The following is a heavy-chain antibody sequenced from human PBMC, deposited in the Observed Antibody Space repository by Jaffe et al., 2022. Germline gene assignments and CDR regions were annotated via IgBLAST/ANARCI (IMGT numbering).Heavy chain of an antibody. Sequence: QVQLQESGPGLVKPSETLSLTCTVSGGSISSYYWSWIRQPPGKGLEWIGYIYYSGSTNYNPSLKSRVTISVDTSKNQFSLKLSSVTAADTAVYYCARDQDYGDYGYFDYWGQGTLVTVSS. V-gene: IGHV4-59*01. CDR1: GGSISSYY. CDR3: ARDQDYGDYGYFDY. CDR2: IYYSGST. J-gene: IGHJ4*02. D-gene: IGHD4-17*01.